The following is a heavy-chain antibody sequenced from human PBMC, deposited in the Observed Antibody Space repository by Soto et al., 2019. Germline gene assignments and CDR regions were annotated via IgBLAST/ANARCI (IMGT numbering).Heavy chain of an antibody. Sequence: GASVKVSCKASGGTFSSYAISWVRQAPGQGLEWMGGIIPIFGTANYAQKFQGRVTITADESTSTVYMELSSLRSEDTAVYYCARDTSGYSREDAFDIWGQGTMVTVSS. D-gene: IGHD3-22*01. CDR3: ARDTSGYSREDAFDI. V-gene: IGHV1-69*13. J-gene: IGHJ3*02. CDR1: GGTFSSYA. CDR2: IIPIFGTA.